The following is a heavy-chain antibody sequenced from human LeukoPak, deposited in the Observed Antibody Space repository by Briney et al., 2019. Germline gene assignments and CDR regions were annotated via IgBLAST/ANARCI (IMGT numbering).Heavy chain of an antibody. Sequence: PGGSLRLSCAASGFTFSSYAMSWVRQAPGKGLEWVSAISGSGGSTYYADSVKGRFTISRDNSKNTLYLQMNSLRAEDTAVYYCANRYSGSYSRFDYWGQGTLATVSS. V-gene: IGHV3-23*01. J-gene: IGHJ4*02. CDR3: ANRYSGSYSRFDY. CDR2: ISGSGGST. CDR1: GFTFSSYA. D-gene: IGHD1-26*01.